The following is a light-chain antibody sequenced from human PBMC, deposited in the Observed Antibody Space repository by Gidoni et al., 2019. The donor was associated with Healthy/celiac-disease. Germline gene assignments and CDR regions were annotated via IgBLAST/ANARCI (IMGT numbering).Light chain of an antibody. CDR2: AAS. J-gene: IGKJ1*01. Sequence: DIQLTQSPSFLSASVGDRVTITCRASQGISSYLAWYQQKPGKAPKLLIYAASTLQSGVPSRFSGSGSGTEFTLTISSLQPEDCATYYCQQLNSYPPWTFXQXTKVEIK. V-gene: IGKV1-9*01. CDR1: QGISSY. CDR3: QQLNSYPPWT.